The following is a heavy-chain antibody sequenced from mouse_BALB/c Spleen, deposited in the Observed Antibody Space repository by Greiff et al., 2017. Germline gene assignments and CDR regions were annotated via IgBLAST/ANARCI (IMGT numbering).Heavy chain of an antibody. Sequence: EVKLMESGGDLVKPGGSLKLSCAASGFTFSSYGMSWVRQTPDKRLEWVATISSGGSYTYYPDSVKGRFTISRDNAKNTLYLQMSSLKSEDTAMYYCARHPGSSYENWYFDVWGAGTTVTVSS. D-gene: IGHD1-1*01. V-gene: IGHV5-6*01. CDR3: ARHPGSSYENWYFDV. CDR1: GFTFSSYG. CDR2: ISSGGSYT. J-gene: IGHJ1*01.